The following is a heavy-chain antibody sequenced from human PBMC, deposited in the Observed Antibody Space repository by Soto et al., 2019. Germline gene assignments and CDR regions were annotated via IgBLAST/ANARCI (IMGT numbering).Heavy chain of an antibody. CDR2: IIPILGIA. V-gene: IGHV1-69*02. Sequence: ASVQVSCKASGGTFSSYTISWVRQAPGQGLEWMGRIIPILGIANYAQKFQGRVTITADKSTSTAYMELSSLRSEDTAVYYCASSVSMELELLSWFDPWGQGTLVTVSS. CDR1: GGTFSSYT. D-gene: IGHD1-7*01. CDR3: ASSVSMELELLSWFDP. J-gene: IGHJ5*02.